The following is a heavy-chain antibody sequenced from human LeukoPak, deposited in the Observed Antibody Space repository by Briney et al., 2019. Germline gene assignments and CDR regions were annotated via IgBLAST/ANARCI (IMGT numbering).Heavy chain of an antibody. CDR2: IYYSGIT. V-gene: IGHV4-39*01. J-gene: IGHJ4*02. D-gene: IGHD6-13*01. Sequence: SETLSLTCTVSGGSISSSSYYWGWIRQPPGKGLEWIGSIYYSGITYYNPSLKSRVTIAVDTSKNQFSLRLSSVTAADTAVYYCARRPRAAAGTGLFGYWGQGTLVTVSS. CDR3: ARRPRAAAGTGLFGY. CDR1: GGSISSSSYY.